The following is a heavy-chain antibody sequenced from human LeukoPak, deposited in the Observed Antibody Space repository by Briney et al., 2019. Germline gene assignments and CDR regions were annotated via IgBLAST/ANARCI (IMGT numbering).Heavy chain of an antibody. Sequence: GSLRLSCAASGFTFDDYGMSWVRQAPGKGLEWVSGINWNGGSTGYADSVKGRFTISRDNAKNSLYLQMNSLRAEDTALYYCARDLGRRVQLNAFDIWGQGTMVTVSS. CDR2: INWNGGST. CDR1: GFTFDDYG. J-gene: IGHJ3*02. D-gene: IGHD1-1*01. V-gene: IGHV3-20*04. CDR3: ARDLGRRVQLNAFDI.